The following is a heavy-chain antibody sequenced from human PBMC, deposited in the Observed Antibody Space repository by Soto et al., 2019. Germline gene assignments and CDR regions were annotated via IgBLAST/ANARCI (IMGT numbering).Heavy chain of an antibody. CDR1: GFTFSSYG. Sequence: GGSLRLSCAASGFTFSSYGMHWVRQAPGKGLEWVAVIWYDGSNKYYADSVKGRFTISRDNSKNTLYLQMNSLRAEDTAVYYCARDLRSADRFTVVTPPFDYWGQGTLVTVSS. CDR3: ARDLRSADRFTVVTPPFDY. J-gene: IGHJ4*02. D-gene: IGHD2-21*02. CDR2: IWYDGSNK. V-gene: IGHV3-33*01.